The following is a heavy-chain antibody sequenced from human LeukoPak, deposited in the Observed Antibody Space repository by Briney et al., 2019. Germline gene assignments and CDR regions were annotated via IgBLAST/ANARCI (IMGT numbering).Heavy chain of an antibody. CDR3: AKDIRYYGSGGSFDY. CDR1: GFTFSDFA. Sequence: GGSLRLSCAASGFTFSDFAMSWVRQAPGKGLEWVSGISWNSGSIGYADSVQGRFTISRDNAKNSLYLQMNSLRAEDTALYYCAKDIRYYGSGGSFDYWGQGTLVTVSS. CDR2: ISWNSGSI. V-gene: IGHV3-9*01. D-gene: IGHD3-10*01. J-gene: IGHJ4*02.